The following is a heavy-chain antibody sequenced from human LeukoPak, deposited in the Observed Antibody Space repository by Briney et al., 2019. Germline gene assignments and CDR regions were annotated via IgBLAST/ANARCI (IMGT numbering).Heavy chain of an antibody. Sequence: SKTLSLTCSVSGGSIRSYFWSWIRQSAGKGLEHIGRIYTTGSTNYNPSLTSRVTMSVDTSKNQFSLNLKSVNAADTAVYYCARAGYTSTWTFDYWGQGILVTVSS. D-gene: IGHD6-13*01. CDR2: IYTTGST. CDR3: ARAGYTSTWTFDY. V-gene: IGHV4-4*07. CDR1: GGSIRSYF. J-gene: IGHJ4*02.